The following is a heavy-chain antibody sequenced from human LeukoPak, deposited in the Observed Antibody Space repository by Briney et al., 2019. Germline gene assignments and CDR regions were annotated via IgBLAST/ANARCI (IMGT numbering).Heavy chain of an antibody. Sequence: ASVKVSCKASGGTFSSYAISWVRQAPGQGLEWMGGIIPIFGTANYAQKFQGRVTITTDESTSTAYMELSSLRSEDTAVYYCARERANLQNWFDPWGQGTLVTVSS. CDR3: ARERANLQNWFDP. CDR1: GGTFSSYA. J-gene: IGHJ5*02. V-gene: IGHV1-69*05. CDR2: IIPIFGTA.